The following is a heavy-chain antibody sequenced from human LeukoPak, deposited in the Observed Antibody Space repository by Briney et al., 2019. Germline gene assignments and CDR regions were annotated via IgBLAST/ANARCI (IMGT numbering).Heavy chain of an antibody. J-gene: IGHJ3*02. V-gene: IGHV4-38-2*02. CDR3: ARIRSFIAFDI. CDR1: GYSISSGYY. CDR2: IYHSGST. D-gene: IGHD2-15*01. Sequence: SETLSLTCTVSGYSISSGYYWGWIRQPPGKGLEWIGSIYHSGSTYYNPSLKSRVTISVDTSKNQFSLKLSSVTAADTAVYYCARIRSFIAFDIWGQGTMVTVSS.